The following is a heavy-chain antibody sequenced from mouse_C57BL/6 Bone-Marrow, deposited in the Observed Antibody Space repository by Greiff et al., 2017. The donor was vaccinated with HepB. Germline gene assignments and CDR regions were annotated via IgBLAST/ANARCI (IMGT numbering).Heavy chain of an antibody. CDR3: ARDDYDGAY. J-gene: IGHJ3*01. CDR2: IDPSDSYT. Sequence: QVQLQQPGAELVKPGASVKLSCKASGYTFTSYWMQWVKQRPGQGLEWIGEIDPSDSYTNYNQKFKCKATLTVDTSSSTAYMQLSSLTSEDSAVYYCARDDYDGAYWGQGTLVTVSA. V-gene: IGHV1-50*01. CDR1: GYTFTSYW. D-gene: IGHD2-4*01.